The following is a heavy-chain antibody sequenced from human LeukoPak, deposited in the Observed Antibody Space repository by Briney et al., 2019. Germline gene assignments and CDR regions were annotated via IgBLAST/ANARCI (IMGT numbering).Heavy chain of an antibody. CDR3: AKDPGYYYDSSGYMDV. J-gene: IGHJ6*03. Sequence: GGSLRLSCAAPGFTFDDYAMHWVRQAPGKGLEWVSLISWDGGSTYYADSVKGRFTISRDNAKNSLYLQMNSLRAEDTALYYCAKDPGYYYDSSGYMDVWGKGTTVTISS. CDR1: GFTFDDYA. V-gene: IGHV3-43D*03. CDR2: ISWDGGST. D-gene: IGHD3-22*01.